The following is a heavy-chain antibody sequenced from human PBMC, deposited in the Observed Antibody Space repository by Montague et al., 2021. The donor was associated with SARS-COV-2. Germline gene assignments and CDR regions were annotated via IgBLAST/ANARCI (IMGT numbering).Heavy chain of an antibody. CDR1: GGSFSGYY. V-gene: IGHV4-59*08. CDR2: IYYSGST. Sequence: SETLSLTCAVYGGSFSGYYWSWIRQPPGRGLEWIGYIYYSGSTNXXPSLKSRVTISVDTSKNQFSLKLSSVTAADTAVYYCARHSFNTIFGVVIIPAYFDYWGQGTLVTVSS. J-gene: IGHJ4*02. CDR3: ARHSFNTIFGVVIIPAYFDY. D-gene: IGHD3-3*01.